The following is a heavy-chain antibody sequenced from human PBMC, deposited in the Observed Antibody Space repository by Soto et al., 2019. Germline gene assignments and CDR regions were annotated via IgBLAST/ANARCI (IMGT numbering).Heavy chain of an antibody. CDR1: GGSISSYY. CDR3: ARLYYYYDSSGYYYYFDY. D-gene: IGHD3-22*01. CDR2: VSYSGST. Sequence: QVQLQESGPGLVKPSETLSLSCTVSGGSISSYYWSWIRQPPGKGLEWIGYVSYSGSTDYNPSLKRRVTISVDKSKNQFALRLSSVTAADTAEYYCARLYYYYDSSGYYYYFDYGGQGALVTVSS. J-gene: IGHJ4*02. V-gene: IGHV4-59*08.